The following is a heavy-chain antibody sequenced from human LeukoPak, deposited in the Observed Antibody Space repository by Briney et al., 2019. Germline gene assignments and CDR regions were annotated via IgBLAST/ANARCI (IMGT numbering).Heavy chain of an antibody. CDR3: VKLLQGSGWTLYFDY. CDR1: GFTFSSYA. V-gene: IGHV3-64D*06. Sequence: PGGSLRLSCSASGFTFSSYAMHWVRQAPGKGLEYVSAISSNGGSTYYADSVKGRFTISRDNSKNTLYLQMSSLRAEDTAVYYCVKLLQGSGWTLYFDYWGQGTLVTVSS. CDR2: ISSNGGST. D-gene: IGHD6-19*01. J-gene: IGHJ4*02.